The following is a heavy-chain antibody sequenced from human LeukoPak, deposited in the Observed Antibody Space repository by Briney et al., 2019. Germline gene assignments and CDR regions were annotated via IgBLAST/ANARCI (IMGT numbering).Heavy chain of an antibody. CDR3: AREDSSGAFDI. V-gene: IGHV3-33*08. CDR1: GFTFSSYS. J-gene: IGHJ3*02. Sequence: GGSLRLSCAASGFTFSSYSMNWVRQAPGKGLEWVVVVWYDESNKYYVDSVKGRFTISRDNSKNTLYLQMNSLRVEDTALYYCAREDSSGAFDIWGQGTMVTVSS. D-gene: IGHD3-22*01. CDR2: VWYDESNK.